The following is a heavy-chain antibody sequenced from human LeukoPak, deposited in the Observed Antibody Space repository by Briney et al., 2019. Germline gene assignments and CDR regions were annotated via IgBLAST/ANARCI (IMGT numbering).Heavy chain of an antibody. CDR2: IRSKANSYAT. V-gene: IGHV3-73*01. Sequence: GGSLRLSCAASGFTFSGSAMHWVRQASGKGLEWVGRIRSKANSYATAYAASVKGRFTISRDDSKNTAYLQINSLRAEDTALYYCAKDHLPGIVVADRDYWGQGTLVTVSS. D-gene: IGHD6-19*01. J-gene: IGHJ4*02. CDR3: AKDHLPGIVVADRDY. CDR1: GFTFSGSA.